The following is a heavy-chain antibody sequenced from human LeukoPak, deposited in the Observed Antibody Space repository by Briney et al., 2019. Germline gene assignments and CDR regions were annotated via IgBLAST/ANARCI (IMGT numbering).Heavy chain of an antibody. CDR1: GYTFTNFA. Sequence: VARLKVSCKPSGYTFTNFAINWVRQEPGQGLERMGWITTYDGDTNYPQKFQSRVSMTTDTSTTPAYMDLKSLRSDDTAVYYCARDRGYCSSTSCYPVYFDYWGQGTLVSVSS. J-gene: IGHJ4*02. CDR3: ARDRGYCSSTSCYPVYFDY. V-gene: IGHV1-18*01. D-gene: IGHD2-2*03. CDR2: ITTYDGDT.